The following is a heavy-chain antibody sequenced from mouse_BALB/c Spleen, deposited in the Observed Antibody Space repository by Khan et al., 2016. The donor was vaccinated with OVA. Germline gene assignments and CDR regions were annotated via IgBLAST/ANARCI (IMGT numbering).Heavy chain of an antibody. J-gene: IGHJ2*01. CDR2: INPYNSDT. Sequence: EVELVESGPEVVKPGASMKISCKASGYSFTDYTMNWVKQSHGKNLEWIGLINPYNSDTKYNQKFKGRATLTVDKSSSTAYMDLLSLTSEDSAVYYCVRGGSFSWGQCTTLTVST. V-gene: IGHV1-18*01. CDR1: GYSFTDYT. D-gene: IGHD3-2*02. CDR3: VRGGSFS.